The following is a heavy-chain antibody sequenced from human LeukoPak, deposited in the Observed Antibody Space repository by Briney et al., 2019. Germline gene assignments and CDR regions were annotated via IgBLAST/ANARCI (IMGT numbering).Heavy chain of an antibody. CDR1: GGSISSYY. V-gene: IGHV4-59*01. CDR2: IYYGGST. CDR3: ARGGYSSGWYPNYFSFDY. D-gene: IGHD6-19*01. J-gene: IGHJ4*02. Sequence: SESLSLTCTVSGGSISSYYWSWVRQPPGKGLEWIGYIYYGGSTNYNPSLKSRVTISVATSKNQFSQKLSSVTAADTAVYYCARGGYSSGWYPNYFSFDYWGQATLVTVSS.